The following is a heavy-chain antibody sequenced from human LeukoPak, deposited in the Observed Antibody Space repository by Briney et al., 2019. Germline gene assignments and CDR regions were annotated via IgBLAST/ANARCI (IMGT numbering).Heavy chain of an antibody. V-gene: IGHV3-48*02. CDR3: ARDPYSGGYGAYYYYYMDV. Sequence: GGSLRLSCAASGFTLSSYSMNWVRQAPGKGLEWVSYINSGSNTIYYADSVKGRFTISRDNAKSSLYLQMNSLRDEDTAVYYCARDPYSGGYGAYYYYYMDVWGKGTTVTVSS. CDR2: INSGSNTI. J-gene: IGHJ6*03. D-gene: IGHD6-19*01. CDR1: GFTLSSYS.